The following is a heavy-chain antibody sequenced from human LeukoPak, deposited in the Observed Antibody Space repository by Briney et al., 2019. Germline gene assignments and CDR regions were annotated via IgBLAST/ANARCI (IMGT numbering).Heavy chain of an antibody. Sequence: PGGSLRLSCAASGFTFSSYAMSWVRQAPGKGLEWVSVIYSGGSTYYADSVKGRFTISRDNSKNTLYLQMNSLRAEDTAVYYCAREEGITPHAFDIWGQGTMVTVSS. CDR1: GFTFSSYA. CDR2: IYSGGST. V-gene: IGHV3-53*01. D-gene: IGHD3-16*01. J-gene: IGHJ3*02. CDR3: AREEGITPHAFDI.